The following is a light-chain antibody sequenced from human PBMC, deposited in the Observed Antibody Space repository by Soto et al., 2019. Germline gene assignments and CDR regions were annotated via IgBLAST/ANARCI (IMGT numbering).Light chain of an antibody. Sequence: EIVLTQSPGTLSLSPGERATLSCRASQSVSSNYLAWYQQKPGQAPRLLIYGASNRATGIPDRFSGTGSGTDFTLTISRLEPEDFAVYYCQQYDSSPPVYTFGQGTKLEIK. J-gene: IGKJ2*01. V-gene: IGKV3-20*01. CDR2: GAS. CDR1: QSVSSNY. CDR3: QQYDSSPPVYT.